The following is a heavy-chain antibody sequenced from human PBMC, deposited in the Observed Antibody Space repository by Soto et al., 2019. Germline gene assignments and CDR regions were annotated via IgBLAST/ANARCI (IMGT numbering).Heavy chain of an antibody. J-gene: IGHJ4*02. D-gene: IGHD4-17*01. V-gene: IGHV2-5*02. CDR2: IYWDDDK. Sequence: PARVVKETSAQSGSCVYSKNIGVAWTRQPPGKALEWLALIYWDDDKRYSPPLKDRLAISKDTSSNPVVLTITNIDPGDSANFFCAPAGDYELLTFHHWGPGSLVTAPQ. CDR3: APAGDYELLTFHH. CDR1: GSCVYSKNIG.